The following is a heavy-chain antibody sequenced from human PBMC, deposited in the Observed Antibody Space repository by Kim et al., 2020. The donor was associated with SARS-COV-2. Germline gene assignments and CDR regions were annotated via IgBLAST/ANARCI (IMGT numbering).Heavy chain of an antibody. V-gene: IGHV3-15*01. CDR3: TTEYCSGGSCYPGGVDYGMDV. Sequence: GGSLRLSCAASGFTFSNAWMSWVRQAPGKGLEWVGRIKSKTDGGTTDYAAPVKGRFTISRDDSKNTLYLQMNSLKTEDTAVYYCTTEYCSGGSCYPGGVDYGMDVWGQGTTVTVSS. CDR1: GFTFSNAW. D-gene: IGHD2-15*01. J-gene: IGHJ6*02. CDR2: IKSKTDGGTT.